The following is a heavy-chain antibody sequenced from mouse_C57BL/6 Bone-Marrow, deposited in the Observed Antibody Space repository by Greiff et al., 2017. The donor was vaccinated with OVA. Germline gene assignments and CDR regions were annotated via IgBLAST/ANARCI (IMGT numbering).Heavy chain of an antibody. CDR2: ISSGGSYT. CDR3: ARQGSHYYGSPLDY. Sequence: EVNVVESGGDLVKPGGSLKLSCAASGFTFSSSGMSWVSQTPDKRLEWVATISSGGSYTYYPDSVKGRFTISRDKAKNTLYLQMSSLKSEDTAMYYCARQGSHYYGSPLDYWGQGTTLTVSS. D-gene: IGHD1-1*01. CDR1: GFTFSSSG. V-gene: IGHV5-6*01. J-gene: IGHJ2*01.